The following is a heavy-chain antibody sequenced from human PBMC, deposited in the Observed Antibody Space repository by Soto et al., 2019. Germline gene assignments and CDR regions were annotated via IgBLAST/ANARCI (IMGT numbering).Heavy chain of an antibody. Sequence: GASVKVSCKAAGYTFTGYYMHWVRQAPGQGLEWMGWINPKSGGTNYAQKFQGRVTMTRDTSISTAYMELSRLRSDDTAVYYCASDRGYCTSNGCWIFDHWGHGTLVTVAS. CDR3: ASDRGYCTSNGCWIFDH. CDR2: INPKSGGT. J-gene: IGHJ4*01. D-gene: IGHD2-2*01. V-gene: IGHV1-2*02. CDR1: GYTFTGYY.